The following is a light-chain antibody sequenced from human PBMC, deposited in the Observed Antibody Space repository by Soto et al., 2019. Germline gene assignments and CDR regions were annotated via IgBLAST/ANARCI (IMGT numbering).Light chain of an antibody. CDR3: QQYSDSPIT. J-gene: IGKJ3*01. Sequence: EIVMTQSPATLSVSPGERATLSCRASQSVGRNLAGFQQRPGQAPRLLIHGASARPSGVPATFSGSGSGTDFTLTIISLQSEDFAVYYCQQYSDSPITFGPGTTVDLK. CDR1: QSVGRN. CDR2: GAS. V-gene: IGKV3-15*01.